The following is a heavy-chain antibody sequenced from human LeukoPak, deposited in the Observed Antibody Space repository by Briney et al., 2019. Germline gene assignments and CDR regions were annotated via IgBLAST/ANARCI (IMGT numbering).Heavy chain of an antibody. D-gene: IGHD3-10*01. J-gene: IGHJ6*02. V-gene: IGHV4-4*07. CDR1: GGSISSYY. Sequence: SETLSLTCTVSGGSISSYYWSWIRQPAGKGLEWIGRIYTSGSTNYNPSLKSRVTMSVDTSKNQFSLKLSSVTAADTAVDYCASSPFGEPPHYYYGMDVWGQGTTVTVSS. CDR2: IYTSGST. CDR3: ASSPFGEPPHYYYGMDV.